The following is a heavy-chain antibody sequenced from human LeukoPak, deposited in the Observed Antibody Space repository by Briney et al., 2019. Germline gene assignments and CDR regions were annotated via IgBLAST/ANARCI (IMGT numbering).Heavy chain of an antibody. CDR1: GFTFSSYG. J-gene: IGHJ5*02. CDR3: ARDDSSVDWFDP. CDR2: ISRSSSTI. V-gene: IGHV3-48*02. Sequence: GRSLRLSCAASGFTFSSYGMNWVRQAPGKGLEWVSYISRSSSTIYYADSVKGRFTISRDNAKNSLYLQMNSLRDEDTAVYYCARDDSSVDWFDPWGQGTLVTVSS. D-gene: IGHD3-22*01.